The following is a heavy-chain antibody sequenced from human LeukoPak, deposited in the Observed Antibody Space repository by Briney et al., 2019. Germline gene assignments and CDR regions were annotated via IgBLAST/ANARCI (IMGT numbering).Heavy chain of an antibody. CDR1: GYTFTSYG. D-gene: IGHD2-15*01. J-gene: IGHJ3*02. CDR3: AREGYCSGGSCYLDAFDI. V-gene: IGHV1-18*01. Sequence: ASVKVSCKASGYTFTSYGISWVRQAPGQGLEWMGWISAYNGNTNYGQKLQGRVTMTTDTSTSTAYMELRSLRSDDTAVYYCAREGYCSGGSCYLDAFDIWGQGTMVTVSS. CDR2: ISAYNGNT.